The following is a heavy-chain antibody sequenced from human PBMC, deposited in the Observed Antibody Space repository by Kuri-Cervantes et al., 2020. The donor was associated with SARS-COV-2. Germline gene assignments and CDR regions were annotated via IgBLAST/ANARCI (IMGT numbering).Heavy chain of an antibody. D-gene: IGHD5-24*01. CDR1: GFTFSSYW. Sequence: GGSLRLSCAASGFTFSSYWMSWVRQAPGKGLEWVANIKQDGSEKYYVDTVKGRFTISRDNAKNSLYLQMNSLRAEDTAVYYCARARMAGPFDYWGQGTLVTVSS. V-gene: IGHV3-7*01. CDR3: ARARMAGPFDY. J-gene: IGHJ4*02. CDR2: IKQDGSEK.